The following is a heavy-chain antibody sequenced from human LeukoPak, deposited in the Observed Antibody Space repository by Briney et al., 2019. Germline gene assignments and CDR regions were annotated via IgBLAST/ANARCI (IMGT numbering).Heavy chain of an antibody. CDR1: GFTFSSHG. D-gene: IGHD3-9*01. CDR3: AKELRYFDWLPAD. J-gene: IGHJ4*02. V-gene: IGHV3-23*01. Sequence: GGSLRLSCAASGFTFSSHGMSWVRQAPGKGLEWVSAISGSGGSTYYADSVKGRFTISRDNSKNTLYLQMNSLRAEDTAVYYCAKELRYFDWLPADWGQGTLVTVSS. CDR2: ISGSGGST.